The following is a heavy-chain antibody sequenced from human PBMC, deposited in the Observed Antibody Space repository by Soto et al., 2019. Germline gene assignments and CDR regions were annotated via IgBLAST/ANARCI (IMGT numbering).Heavy chain of an antibody. J-gene: IGHJ5*02. V-gene: IGHV4-59*08. CDR2: IYYSGST. D-gene: IGHD1-1*01. CDR3: ASNDLQLGWFDP. Sequence: PSETLSLTCTVSGGSISSYYWSWIRQPPGKGLEWIGYIYYSGSTNYNPSLKSRVTISVDTSKNQFSLKLSSVTAADTAVYYCASNDLQLGWFDPGGQGTLVTVSS. CDR1: GGSISSYY.